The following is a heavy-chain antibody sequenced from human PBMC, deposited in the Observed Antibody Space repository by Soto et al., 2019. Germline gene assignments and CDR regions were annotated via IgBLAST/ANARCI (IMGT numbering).Heavy chain of an antibody. J-gene: IGHJ4*02. CDR2: IYWDDGK. CDR1: GFSLTTTGVG. V-gene: IGHV2-5*02. Sequence: QITLKESGPSLVKPTQTLTLTCTFSGFSLTTTGVGVVWIRQPPGKALEWLALIYWDDGKHYSPSLRSRITVTKDTTKNQVVLTLTNVDPADTGTYFCAHVGGLEQWLYRLDHRGQGTLVTVSS. D-gene: IGHD6-19*01. CDR3: AHVGGLEQWLYRLDH.